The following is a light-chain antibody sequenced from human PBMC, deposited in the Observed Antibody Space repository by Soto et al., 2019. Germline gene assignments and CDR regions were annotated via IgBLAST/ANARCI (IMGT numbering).Light chain of an antibody. CDR2: DAS. J-gene: IGKJ3*01. CDR1: QSVKNF. CDR3: QQRNNWPFT. Sequence: EVVLTQSPATLSLSPGERATLSCRASQSVKNFLAWYQQKPGQAPRLLISDASNRATAIPVRFSGSGSGTDFTLTISALEPEDLGVYYCQQRNNWPFTFGPGTKVEIK. V-gene: IGKV3-11*01.